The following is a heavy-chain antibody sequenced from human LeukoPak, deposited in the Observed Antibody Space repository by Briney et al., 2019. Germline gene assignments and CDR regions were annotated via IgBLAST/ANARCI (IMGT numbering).Heavy chain of an antibody. Sequence: GGSLRLSCEASGFTFDDYTMNWVRQTPGKGLEWVSAINWDGSSTYYADSVEGRFTISRDNIKNSLYLQMNGLRTEDTALYYCGLGRGAFDIWGQGTVVTVSS. V-gene: IGHV3-43*01. CDR1: GFTFDDYT. CDR3: GLGRGAFDI. D-gene: IGHD3-16*01. CDR2: INWDGSST. J-gene: IGHJ3*02.